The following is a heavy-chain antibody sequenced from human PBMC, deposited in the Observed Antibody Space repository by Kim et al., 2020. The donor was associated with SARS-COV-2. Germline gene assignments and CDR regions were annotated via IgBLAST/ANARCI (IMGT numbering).Heavy chain of an antibody. CDR2: IKPNSGDR. CDR3: ARVKGGASTLEEDISFVP. Sequence: ASVKVSCKTSEYTFTNYDINWVRQATGQGLEWIGWIKPNSGDRGYAQKFRDRLTLTVNTFISTAYMELRGLTYEDTAVYYCARVKGGASTLEEDISFVPWGQGTLVTVSS. D-gene: IGHD3-9*01. V-gene: IGHV1-8*01. CDR1: EYTFTNYD. J-gene: IGHJ4*02.